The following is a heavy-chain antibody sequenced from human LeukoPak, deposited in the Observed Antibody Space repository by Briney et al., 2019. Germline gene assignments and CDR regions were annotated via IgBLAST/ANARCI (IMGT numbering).Heavy chain of an antibody. CDR1: GGSISSSSYY. CDR3: ARGRGDYYDSSGYLNWYFDL. Sequence: PSETLSLTCTVSGGSISSSSYYWGWIRQPPGKGLEWIGSIYYSGSTYYNPSLKSRVTISVDTSKNQFSLKLSSVTAADTAVYYCARGRGDYYDSSGYLNWYFDLWGRGALVTVSS. D-gene: IGHD3-22*01. J-gene: IGHJ2*01. CDR2: IYYSGST. V-gene: IGHV4-39*07.